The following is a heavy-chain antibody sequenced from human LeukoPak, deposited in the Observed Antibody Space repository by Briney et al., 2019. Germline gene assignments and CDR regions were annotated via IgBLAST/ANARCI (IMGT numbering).Heavy chain of an antibody. CDR3: ARGQGTVTTH. Sequence: SETLSLTCGVSGGSFSGYYWTWIRQPPGKGLEWIGEINHSGSANYNPSLMSRVTISLDTSKNHFSLNLSSVTAADTAVYYCARGQGTVTTHWGQGTLVTVSS. J-gene: IGHJ4*02. CDR1: GGSFSGYY. D-gene: IGHD4-17*01. V-gene: IGHV4-34*01. CDR2: INHSGSA.